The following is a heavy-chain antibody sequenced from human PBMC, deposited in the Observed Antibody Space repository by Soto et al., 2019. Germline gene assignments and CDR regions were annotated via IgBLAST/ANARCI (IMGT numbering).Heavy chain of an antibody. CDR3: ARSDVSSLGPLDY. J-gene: IGHJ4*02. CDR1: GFTFSSYG. V-gene: IGHV3-33*01. D-gene: IGHD3-16*01. Sequence: QPGGSLRLSCAASGFTFSSYGMHWVRQAPGKGLEWVAVIWYDGSNKYYADSVKGRFTISRDNSKNTLYLQMNSLRAEDTAVYYCARSDVSSLGPLDYWGQGTLVTVSS. CDR2: IWYDGSNK.